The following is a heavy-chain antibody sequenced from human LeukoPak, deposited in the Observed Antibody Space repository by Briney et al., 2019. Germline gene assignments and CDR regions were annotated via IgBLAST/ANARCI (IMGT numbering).Heavy chain of an antibody. J-gene: IGHJ4*02. Sequence: SETLSLTCAVSGVSISSGYWWSWVRQPPGKGLEWFGEIRHGGSATYNPSLKSRVTISVDKSKNQFSLNLISVTAADTAVYYCARNGEYSMDYWGQGTLVTVSS. CDR1: GVSISSGYW. CDR2: IRHGGSA. V-gene: IGHV4-4*02. CDR3: ARNGEYSMDY. D-gene: IGHD2-8*01.